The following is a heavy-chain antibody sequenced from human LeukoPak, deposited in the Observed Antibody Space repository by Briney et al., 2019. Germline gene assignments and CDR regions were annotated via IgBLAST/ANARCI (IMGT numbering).Heavy chain of an antibody. V-gene: IGHV3-48*02. CDR2: ISSSSSTI. CDR1: GFTFSSYS. Sequence: GGSLRLSCAASGFTFSSYSMSGVRQAPGKGLEWVSYISSSSSTIYYADSVKGRFTISRDNAKNSLYLQVNSLRDEDAAVYHCARDRGWLRFEFDYWGQGTLATVSS. D-gene: IGHD5-12*01. J-gene: IGHJ4*02. CDR3: ARDRGWLRFEFDY.